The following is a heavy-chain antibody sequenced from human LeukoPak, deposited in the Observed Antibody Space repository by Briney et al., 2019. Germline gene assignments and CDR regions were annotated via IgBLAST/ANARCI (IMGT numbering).Heavy chain of an antibody. V-gene: IGHV3-48*01. Sequence: PGGSLRLSCAASGFTFSSYSMNWVRQAPGKGLECVSYISSSSSTRYYADSVKGRFTISRDNAKNSLYLQMNSLRAEDTAVYYCARDKPGRYYYYMDVWGKGTTVTVSS. J-gene: IGHJ6*03. CDR1: GFTFSSYS. CDR3: ARDKPGRYYYYMDV. D-gene: IGHD3-10*01. CDR2: ISSSSSTR.